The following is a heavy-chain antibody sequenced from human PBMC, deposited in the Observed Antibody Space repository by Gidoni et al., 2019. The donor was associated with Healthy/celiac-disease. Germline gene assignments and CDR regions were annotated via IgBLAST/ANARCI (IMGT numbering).Heavy chain of an antibody. D-gene: IGHD2-2*01. CDR3: ARDPVIVVVPAARKYYYYGMDV. V-gene: IGHV7-4-1*02. J-gene: IGHJ6*02. Sequence: QVQLVHSGSALKKPAASVKVSCKASGYTFTRYALTWVRQAPGQGLEWMGWINTNTGNPTYAQGFRGRFVVSLENSVSTAYLQISSLKAEDTAVYYCARDPVIVVVPAARKYYYYGMDVWGQGTTVTVSS. CDR2: INTNTGNP. CDR1: GYTFTRYA.